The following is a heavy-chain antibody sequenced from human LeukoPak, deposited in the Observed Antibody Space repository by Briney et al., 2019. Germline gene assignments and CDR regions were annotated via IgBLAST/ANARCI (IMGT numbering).Heavy chain of an antibody. V-gene: IGHV3-43*02. J-gene: IGHJ6*02. Sequence: GGSLRLSCAASGSTFDDSAMHWVRQAPGKGLEWVSLISGDGGSTYYADSVKGRFTISRDNSNNSLYLQMNSLRTEDTALYYCAKDTLLLWFVESYGMDVWGQGTTVTVSS. CDR1: GSTFDDSA. CDR3: AKDTLLLWFVESYGMDV. D-gene: IGHD3-10*01. CDR2: ISGDGGST.